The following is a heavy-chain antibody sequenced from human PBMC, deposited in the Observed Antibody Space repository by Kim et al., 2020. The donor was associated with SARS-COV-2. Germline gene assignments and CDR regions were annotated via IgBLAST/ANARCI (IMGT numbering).Heavy chain of an antibody. CDR3: ARGFMLRGGYSVDV. J-gene: IGHJ6*02. D-gene: IGHD3-10*01. V-gene: IGHV3-48*02. CDR2: ISSDNNNKK. Sequence: GGSLRLSCAASGFMFNTYSMNWVRQAPGKGLEWVSYISSDNNNKKYYTDSVKGRFTISRDNARNSLYLQMNSLRDEDTAVYYCARGFMLRGGYSVDVWGQGTTVTVSS. CDR1: GFMFNTYS.